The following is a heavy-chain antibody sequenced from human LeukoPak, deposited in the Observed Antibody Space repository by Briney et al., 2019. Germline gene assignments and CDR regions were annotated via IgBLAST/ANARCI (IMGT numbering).Heavy chain of an antibody. D-gene: IGHD5-18*01. V-gene: IGHV4-59*01. CDR3: ARTGSGYSYGPLFDY. CDR1: GGSISTFY. CDR2: IYYSGTT. J-gene: IGHJ4*02. Sequence: SETLSLTCTVSGGSISTFYWSWIRQRPGKGLEWIGYIYYSGTTNYNPSLKSRVTISVDTSKNQFSLKLSSVTAADTAVYYCARTGSGYSYGPLFDYWGQGTLVTVSS.